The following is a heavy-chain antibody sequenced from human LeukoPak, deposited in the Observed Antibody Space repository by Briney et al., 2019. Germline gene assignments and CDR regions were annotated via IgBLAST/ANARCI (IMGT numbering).Heavy chain of an antibody. D-gene: IGHD1-26*01. Sequence: SETLSLTCTVSGGSISSSSYYWSWIRQPPGKGLEWIGSIYYSGSTYYNPSLKSRVTISVDTSKNQFSLKLSSVTAADTAVYYCARDQIVGWELRWPDAFDIWGQGTMVTVSS. CDR2: IYYSGST. CDR1: GGSISSSSYY. J-gene: IGHJ3*02. V-gene: IGHV4-39*07. CDR3: ARDQIVGWELRWPDAFDI.